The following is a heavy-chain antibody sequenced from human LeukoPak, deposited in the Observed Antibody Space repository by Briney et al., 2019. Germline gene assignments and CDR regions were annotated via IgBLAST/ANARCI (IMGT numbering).Heavy chain of an antibody. Sequence: ASVKVSCKASGYTFTKYFIHWVRQAPGQGLEWMGWINPNSGGTNYAQKFQGRVTMTRDTSISTAYMDLSRLRSDDTAVYYCARGMGVLVPAATWFDPWGQGTLVTVSS. CDR1: GYTFTKYF. D-gene: IGHD2-2*01. CDR3: ARGMGVLVPAATWFDP. V-gene: IGHV1-2*02. CDR2: INPNSGGT. J-gene: IGHJ5*02.